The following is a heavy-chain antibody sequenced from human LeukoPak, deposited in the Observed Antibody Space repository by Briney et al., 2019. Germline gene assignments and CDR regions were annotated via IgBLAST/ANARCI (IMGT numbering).Heavy chain of an antibody. Sequence: GGSLRLSCAASGFTFDDYAMHWVRQAPGKGLEWVSGISWNSGSIGYADSVKGRFTISRDNAKNSLYLQMNSLRAEDTALYCCAKGYSYGSYFDYWGQRTLVTVSS. J-gene: IGHJ4*02. CDR2: ISWNSGSI. CDR3: AKGYSYGSYFDY. D-gene: IGHD5-18*01. CDR1: GFTFDDYA. V-gene: IGHV3-9*01.